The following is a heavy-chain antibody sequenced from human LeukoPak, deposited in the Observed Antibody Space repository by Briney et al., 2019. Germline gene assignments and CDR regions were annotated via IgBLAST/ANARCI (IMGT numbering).Heavy chain of an antibody. CDR2: IYYSGNT. CDR1: GGSISSSSNY. V-gene: IGHV4-39*01. J-gene: IGHJ4*02. Sequence: SETLSLTCTVSGGSISSSSNYWSWIRQPPGKGLEWIGSIYYSGNTYYNTSLKSRLTISVDTSKNRFSLKLSSVTAADTAVYFCARQAGHGSVIHLQYCDYWGQGTLVTVSS. CDR3: ARQAGHGSVIHLQYCDY. D-gene: IGHD3-10*01.